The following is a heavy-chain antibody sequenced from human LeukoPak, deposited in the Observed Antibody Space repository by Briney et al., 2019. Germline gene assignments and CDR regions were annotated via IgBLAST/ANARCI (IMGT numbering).Heavy chain of an antibody. J-gene: IGHJ4*02. Sequence: PGGSLRLSCAGSGFTFDNYAMHWVRQAPGKGLEWVAVIWHDATKTYYVDSVKGRFTISRDNSKNTLYLQMTRLRAEDTAVYYCARTMFDFWSARYPLAFNYWGQGTLVTVSS. V-gene: IGHV3-30*04. CDR2: IWHDATKT. D-gene: IGHD3-3*01. CDR1: GFTFDNYA. CDR3: ARTMFDFWSARYPLAFNY.